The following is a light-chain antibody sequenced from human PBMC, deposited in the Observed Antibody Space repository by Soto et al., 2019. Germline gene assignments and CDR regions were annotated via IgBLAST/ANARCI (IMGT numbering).Light chain of an antibody. CDR1: QGIGNS. V-gene: IGKV1-27*01. J-gene: IGKJ4*01. CDR2: DAY. Sequence: DIQMTQSPPSLSASVGDRVTVTCRAGQGIGNSLAWYQQKPGRRPELLIYDAYTLQSGVPSRFSGSGSGTDFTLTITSLRPEDAARYYCQKYNTAPLTFGGGTRVDIK. CDR3: QKYNTAPLT.